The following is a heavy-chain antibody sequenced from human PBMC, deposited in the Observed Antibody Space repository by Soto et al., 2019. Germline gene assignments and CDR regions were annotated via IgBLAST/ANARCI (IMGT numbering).Heavy chain of an antibody. CDR3: ANQRGGYDRDFDY. Sequence: EVQLVESGGGLVQPGGSLRLSRAASGFTVTSNYMSWVRQAPGKGLEWVSVIYSDGSTYYADSVKGRFTISRDNSKNTLYLQMNSLRAEDTAVYYCANQRGGYDRDFDYWGQGTLVTVSS. CDR1: GFTVTSNY. J-gene: IGHJ4*02. V-gene: IGHV3-66*01. CDR2: IYSDGST. D-gene: IGHD5-12*01.